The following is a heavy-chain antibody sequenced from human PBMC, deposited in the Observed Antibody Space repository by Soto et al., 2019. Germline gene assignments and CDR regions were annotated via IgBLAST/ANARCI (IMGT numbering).Heavy chain of an antibody. CDR3: ARDLSMVRGVIITKTLAWLDP. Sequence: GGSLRLSCAASGFTFSSYSMNSIRQAPGKGLEWVSYISSSRNTIYYAASAKGRFTISRDNAKNSLYLQMNSLRDEDTAVYHCARDLSMVRGVIITKTLAWLDPWGQGTLVTVSS. J-gene: IGHJ5*02. CDR1: GFTFSSYS. CDR2: ISSSRNTI. V-gene: IGHV3-48*02. D-gene: IGHD3-10*01.